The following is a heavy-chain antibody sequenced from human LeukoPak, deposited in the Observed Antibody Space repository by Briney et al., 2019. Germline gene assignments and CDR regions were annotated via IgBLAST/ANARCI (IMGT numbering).Heavy chain of an antibody. V-gene: IGHV1-18*01. J-gene: IGHJ6*03. Sequence: ASVKVSCKASGYTFTSYGISWVRPAPGQGLEWMGWISAYNGNTNYAQKLQGRVTMTTDTSTSTAYMELRSLRSDDTAVYYCARGKVVPPTKPDYYYYYMDVWGKGTTVTVSS. D-gene: IGHD2-2*01. CDR1: GYTFTSYG. CDR3: ARGKVVPPTKPDYYYYYMDV. CDR2: ISAYNGNT.